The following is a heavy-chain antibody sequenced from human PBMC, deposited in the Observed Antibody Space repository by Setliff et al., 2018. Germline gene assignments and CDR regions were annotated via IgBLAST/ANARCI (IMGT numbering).Heavy chain of an antibody. CDR1: GYTFTGSY. J-gene: IGHJ4*02. V-gene: IGHV1-2*02. D-gene: IGHD6-6*01. CDR2: INPNTGGT. Sequence: ASVKVSCKASGYTFTGSYIHWVRQAPGQGLEWMGWINPNTGGTNYAQKFQGRVTMTRDTPIATAYMELSRLSSDDTAVYYCSRGRRGSTWTSDFWGQGT. CDR3: SRGRRGSTWTSDF.